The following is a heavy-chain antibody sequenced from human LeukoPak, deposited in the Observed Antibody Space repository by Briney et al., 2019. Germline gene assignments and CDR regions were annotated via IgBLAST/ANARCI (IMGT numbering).Heavy chain of an antibody. Sequence: PGGSLRLSCAASGFTFDDYAMHWVRQAPGKGLEWVSGISWNSGSIGYADSVKGRLTISRDNAKNSLYLQMNNLRVEDTALYHCARNRIGASYADAFDIWGQGTMVTVSS. D-gene: IGHD3-10*01. J-gene: IGHJ3*02. CDR3: ARNRIGASYADAFDI. CDR1: GFTFDDYA. V-gene: IGHV3-9*01. CDR2: ISWNSGSI.